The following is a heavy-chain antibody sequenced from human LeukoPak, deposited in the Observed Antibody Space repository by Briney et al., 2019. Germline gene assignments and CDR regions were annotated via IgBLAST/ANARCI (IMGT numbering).Heavy chain of an antibody. CDR1: GFTFTTYA. V-gene: IGHV3-23*01. CDR2: ISGSADST. J-gene: IGHJ5*02. Sequence: GGSLRLSCAASGFTFTTYAMSWVRQAPGKGLEWVSTISGSADSTYYADSVKGRFTISRDNSKNTLYLQMNSLRAEDTAVYYCAKDWPRYSGSPNWFDPWGQGTLVTVSS. D-gene: IGHD1-26*01. CDR3: AKDWPRYSGSPNWFDP.